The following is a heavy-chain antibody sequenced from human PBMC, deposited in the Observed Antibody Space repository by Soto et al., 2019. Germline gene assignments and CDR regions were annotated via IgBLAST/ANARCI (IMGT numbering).Heavy chain of an antibody. J-gene: IGHJ4*02. V-gene: IGHV4-59*01. Sequence: SETLSLTCTVSGASISTYYWSWIRQPPGKGLEWIGYIYYSGSTNYNPSLKSRVTISVDTSKNQFSLKLSSVTAADTAVYYCARSRGGYFDYWGQGTLVTVSS. CDR2: IYYSGST. CDR3: ARSRGGYFDY. D-gene: IGHD3-22*01. CDR1: GASISTYY.